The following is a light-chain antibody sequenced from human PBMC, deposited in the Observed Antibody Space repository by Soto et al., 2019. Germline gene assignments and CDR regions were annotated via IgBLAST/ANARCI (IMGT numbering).Light chain of an antibody. V-gene: IGKV1-39*01. J-gene: IGKJ3*01. CDR1: QSISTY. Sequence: DIQMTQSPSSLSASVGHRVTITCRASQSISTYLNWYQQKPGKAPKLLIYAASNLQSGVPSSFSGSGSGTEFTLTITSLQHEDFATYYCQQSANTGFFGPGTKVAI. CDR2: AAS. CDR3: QQSANTGF.